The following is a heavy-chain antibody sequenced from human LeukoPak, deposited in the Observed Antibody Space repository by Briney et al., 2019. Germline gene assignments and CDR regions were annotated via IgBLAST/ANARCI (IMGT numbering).Heavy chain of an antibody. D-gene: IGHD3-3*02. J-gene: IGHJ4*02. CDR3: ARGASRISWPGIDY. Sequence: GGSLRLSCTASGFTFSSYAMTWVRQAPGKGLEWVSAISPSSNTRYYSDSVRGRFTVSRDNSENTVYLQMDRLRADDTAVYYCARGASRISWPGIDYWGQGTLVTVSS. CDR2: ISPSSNTR. CDR1: GFTFSSYA. V-gene: IGHV3-23*01.